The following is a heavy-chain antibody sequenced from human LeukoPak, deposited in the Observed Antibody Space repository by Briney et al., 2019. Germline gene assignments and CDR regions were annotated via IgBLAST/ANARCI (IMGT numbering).Heavy chain of an antibody. J-gene: IGHJ2*01. D-gene: IGHD2-15*01. V-gene: IGHV3-13*01. Sequence: GGSLRLSCAASGFTFSKDDFHWVRRARGKGLVWVADLGGTGDTYNADYVKGRFTISREDAANSLYLQMRSLGAGDTALYYCTKEFCGSRAACAGGSYYDFWGRGALVTVSS. CDR3: TKEFCGSRAACAGGSYYDF. CDR2: LGGTGDT. CDR1: GFTFSKDD.